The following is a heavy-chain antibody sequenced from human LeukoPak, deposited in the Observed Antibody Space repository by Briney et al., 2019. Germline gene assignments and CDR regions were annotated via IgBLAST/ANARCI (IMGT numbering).Heavy chain of an antibody. CDR3: ARVPYNWNYGYFDY. CDR2: IYTSGST. CDR1: GGSISSGSYY. V-gene: IGHV4-61*02. J-gene: IGHJ4*02. D-gene: IGHD1-7*01. Sequence: PSQTLSLTCTVSGGSISSGSYYWSWIRQPAGKGLEWIGRIYTSGSTNYNPSLKSRVTISVDTSKNQFSLKLSSVTAADTAVYYCARVPYNWNYGYFDYWGQGTQVTVSS.